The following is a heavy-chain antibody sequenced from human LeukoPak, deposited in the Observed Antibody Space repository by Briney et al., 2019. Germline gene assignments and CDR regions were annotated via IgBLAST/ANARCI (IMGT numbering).Heavy chain of an antibody. CDR3: AKLVADTRNAFDV. D-gene: IGHD2-15*01. CDR1: GFTFSNYW. V-gene: IGHV3-74*01. J-gene: IGHJ3*01. CDR2: INSDGTST. Sequence: PGGSLRLSCAASGFTFSNYWMHWVRQAPGEGLVWVSRINSDGTSTNYADAVKGRFTISRDNAKNTLYLQMNSLRAEDTAVYYCAKLVADTRNAFDVWGHGTLVTVSS.